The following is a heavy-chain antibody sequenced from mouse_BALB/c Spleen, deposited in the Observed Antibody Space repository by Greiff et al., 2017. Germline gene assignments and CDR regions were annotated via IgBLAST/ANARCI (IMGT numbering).Heavy chain of an antibody. CDR3: AREGGYDLGDY. CDR2: ISDGGSYT. D-gene: IGHD2-3*01. CDR1: GFTFSDYY. Sequence: EVQRVESGGGLVKPGGSLKLSCAASGFTFSDYYMYWVRQTPEKRLEWVATISDGGSYTYYPDSVKGRFTISRDNAKNNLYLQMSSLKSEDTAMYYCAREGGYDLGDYWGQGTTLTVSS. V-gene: IGHV5-4*02. J-gene: IGHJ2*01.